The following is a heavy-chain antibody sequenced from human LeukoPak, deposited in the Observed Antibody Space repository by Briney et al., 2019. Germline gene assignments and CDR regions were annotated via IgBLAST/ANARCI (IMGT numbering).Heavy chain of an antibody. V-gene: IGHV1-2*02. CDR3: ARDMIGRFWSGYTFDY. CDR1: GFTFTSSA. J-gene: IGHJ4*02. CDR2: INPNSGGT. Sequence: PGTSVKVSCKASGFTFTSSAVQWVRQARGQGLEWMGWINPNSGGTNYAQKFQGRVTMTRDTSISTAYMELSRLRSDDTAVYYCARDMIGRFWSGYTFDYWGQGTLVTVSS. D-gene: IGHD3-3*01.